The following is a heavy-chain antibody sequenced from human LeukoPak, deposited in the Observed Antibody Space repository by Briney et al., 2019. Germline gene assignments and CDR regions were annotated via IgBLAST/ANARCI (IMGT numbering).Heavy chain of an antibody. CDR1: GGSISSYY. CDR3: ARDRSGIAAAGTGVPFDY. CDR2: IYYSGST. D-gene: IGHD6-13*01. Sequence: SETLSLTCTVSGGSISSYYWSWIRQPPGKGLEWIGYIYYSGSTNYNPSLKSRVTISVDTSKNQFSLKLSSVTAADTAVYYCARDRSGIAAAGTGVPFDYWGQGTLVTVSS. J-gene: IGHJ4*02. V-gene: IGHV4-59*01.